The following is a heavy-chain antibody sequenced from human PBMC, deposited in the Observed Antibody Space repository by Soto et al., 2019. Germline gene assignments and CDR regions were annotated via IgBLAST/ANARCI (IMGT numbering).Heavy chain of an antibody. CDR1: GFTFSDYY. D-gene: IGHD3-9*01. Sequence: PGGSLRLSCAASGFTFSDYYMSWIRQAPGKGLEWVSYISSSGSTIYYADSVKGRFTISRDNAKNSLYLQMNSLRAEDTAVYYWARTETPELNYDILTGYPPRYYYYGMDVWGQGTTVTVSS. J-gene: IGHJ6*02. CDR2: ISSSGSTI. CDR3: ARTETPELNYDILTGYPPRYYYYGMDV. V-gene: IGHV3-11*01.